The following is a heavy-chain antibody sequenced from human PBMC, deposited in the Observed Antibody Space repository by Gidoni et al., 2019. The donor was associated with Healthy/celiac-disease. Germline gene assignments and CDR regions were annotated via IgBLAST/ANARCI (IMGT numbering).Heavy chain of an antibody. D-gene: IGHD3-10*01. V-gene: IGHV1-69*01. CDR1: GGTFSSYA. J-gene: IGHJ6*02. Sequence: QVQLVQSGAEVKKPGSSVTVSCKASGGTFSSYAISWVRQAPGQGLEWMGGIIPIFGTANYAQKFQGRVTITADESTSTAYMELSSLRSEDTAVYYCARDGPYGSGSWGFNYYGMDVWGQGTTVTVSS. CDR3: ARDGPYGSGSWGFNYYGMDV. CDR2: IIPIFGTA.